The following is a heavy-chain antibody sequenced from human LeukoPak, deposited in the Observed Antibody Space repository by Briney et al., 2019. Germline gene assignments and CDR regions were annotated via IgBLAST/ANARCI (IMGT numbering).Heavy chain of an antibody. V-gene: IGHV1-46*01. J-gene: IGHJ6*03. Sequence: ASVKVSCKASGYTFTSYYMHWVGQAPGQGREWMGIINPSGGSTSYAQKFQGRVTMTRDTSTSTVYMELSSLRSEDTAVYYCAREPNIEQWLVRYYYYYMDVWGKGTTVTVSS. CDR3: AREPNIEQWLVRYYYYYMDV. CDR2: INPSGGST. D-gene: IGHD6-19*01. CDR1: GYTFTSYY.